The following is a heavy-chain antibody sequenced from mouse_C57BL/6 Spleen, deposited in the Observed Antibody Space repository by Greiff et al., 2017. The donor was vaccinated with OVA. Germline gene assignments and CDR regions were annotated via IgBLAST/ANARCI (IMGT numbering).Heavy chain of an antibody. D-gene: IGHD1-1*01. J-gene: IGHJ2*01. Sequence: VQLQQPGTELVKPGASVKLSCKASGYTFTSYWMHWVKQRPGQGLEWIGNINPSYGGTNYNEKFKSKATLTVDKSSSTAYMQLSSLTSEDSAVYYCARGEDYYGSSLYYFDYWGQGTTLTVSS. CDR3: ARGEDYYGSSLYYFDY. V-gene: IGHV1-53*01. CDR2: INPSYGGT. CDR1: GYTFTSYW.